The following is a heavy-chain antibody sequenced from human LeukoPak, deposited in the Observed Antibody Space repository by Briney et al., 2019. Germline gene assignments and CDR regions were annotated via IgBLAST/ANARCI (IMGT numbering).Heavy chain of an antibody. V-gene: IGHV4-4*09. J-gene: IGHJ4*02. CDR1: GGSISSYY. D-gene: IGHD6-6*01. CDR2: IYTSGST. Sequence: SETLSLTCTVSGGSISSYYWSWIRQPPGKGLEWIGYIYTSGSTNYNPSLKSRVTMSVDTSKNQFSQKLSSVTAADTAVYYCARHRRRDSSSSVDSWGQGTLVTVSS. CDR3: ARHRRRDSSSSVDS.